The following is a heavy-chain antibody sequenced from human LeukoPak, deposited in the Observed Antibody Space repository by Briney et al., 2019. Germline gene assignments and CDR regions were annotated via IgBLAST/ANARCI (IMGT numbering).Heavy chain of an antibody. CDR1: GGSFSGYY. CDR2: INHSGST. Sequence: MPSETLSLTCAVYGGSFSGYYWSWIRQPPGKGLEWIGEINHSGSTNYNPSLKSRVTISVDTSKNQFSLKLSSVTAADTAVYYCARLGMYDSSGYNDYWGQGTLVTVSS. V-gene: IGHV4-34*01. J-gene: IGHJ4*02. CDR3: ARLGMYDSSGYNDY. D-gene: IGHD3-22*01.